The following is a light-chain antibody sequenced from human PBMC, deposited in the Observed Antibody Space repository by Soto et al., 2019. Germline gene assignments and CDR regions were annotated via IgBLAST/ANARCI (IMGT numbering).Light chain of an antibody. CDR3: QQYDTYPWT. CDR1: QSVSSW. Sequence: DIQMTQSPSTLSASVGDRVTITCRASQSVSSWLAWYQQKPGKAPNLLIYAASHLQFGAPSRFSGSGSGTAFTLTINTLQPDDFATYYCQQYDTYPWTFGQGTKVEIK. J-gene: IGKJ1*01. CDR2: AAS. V-gene: IGKV1-5*01.